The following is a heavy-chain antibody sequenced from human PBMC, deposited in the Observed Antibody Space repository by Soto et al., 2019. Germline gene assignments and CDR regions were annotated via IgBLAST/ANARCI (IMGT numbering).Heavy chain of an antibody. CDR3: ARSLCGVVARYFDY. V-gene: IGHV3-30-3*01. CDR2: ISYDGSNK. J-gene: IGHJ4*02. CDR1: GFTFSSYA. Sequence: GGSLRLSCAASGFTFSSYAMHWVRQAPGKGLEWVAVISYDGSNKYYADSVKGRFTISRDNSKNTLYLQMTSLRAEDTAVYYCARSLCGVVARYFDYWGQGTLVTVSS. D-gene: IGHD3-3*01.